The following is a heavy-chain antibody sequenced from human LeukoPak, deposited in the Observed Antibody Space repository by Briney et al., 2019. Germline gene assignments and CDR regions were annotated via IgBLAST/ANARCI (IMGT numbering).Heavy chain of an antibody. CDR2: INWNGGRT. D-gene: IGHD5-12*01. Sequence: GGSLRLSCAASGFTFDDFGMSWVRHVPGNGLDWASGINWNGGRTGYADYVKGRFTISRDNAKKSLYLQMNSLRAEDTALYYCARKWLSNAFDIWGQGTMVTVSS. CDR1: GFTFDDFG. V-gene: IGHV3-20*04. CDR3: ARKWLSNAFDI. J-gene: IGHJ3*02.